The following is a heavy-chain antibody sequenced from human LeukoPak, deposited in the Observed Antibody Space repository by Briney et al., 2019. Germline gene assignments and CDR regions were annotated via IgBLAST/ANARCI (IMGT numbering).Heavy chain of an antibody. CDR3: AGQRSGDSSGYYYGTFDY. J-gene: IGHJ4*02. D-gene: IGHD3-22*01. CDR2: IYYSGST. V-gene: IGHV4-39*01. CDR1: GGSISSSSYY. Sequence: SETLSLTCTVSGGSISSSSYYWGWIRQPPGKGLEWIGSIYYSGSTYYNPSPKSRVTISVDTSKNQFSLKLSSVTAADTAVYYCAGQRSGDSSGYYYGTFDYWGQGTLVTVSS.